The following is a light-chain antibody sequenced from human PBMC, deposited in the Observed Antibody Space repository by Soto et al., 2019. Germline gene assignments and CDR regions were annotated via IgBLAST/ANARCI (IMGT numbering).Light chain of an antibody. CDR1: QSVSSSF. CDR3: QQRSNWPPSWT. J-gene: IGKJ1*01. Sequence: EIVLTQSPGTLSLSPGERATLSCRASQSVSSSFLAWYQQRPGQAPRLLIYAASNTAPGIPDRFSGSGSGTDFTLTISSLEPEDFAVYYCQQRSNWPPSWTFGQGTKVDIK. V-gene: IGKV3D-20*02. CDR2: AAS.